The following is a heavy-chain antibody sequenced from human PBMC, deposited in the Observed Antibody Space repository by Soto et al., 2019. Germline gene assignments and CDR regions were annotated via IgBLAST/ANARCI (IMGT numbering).Heavy chain of an antibody. J-gene: IGHJ6*02. Sequence: SETLSLTCTVSGGSISSYYWSWIRQPPGKGLEWIGYIYYSGSTNYNPSLKSRVTISVDTSKNQFSLKLSSVTAADTAVYYCARLAYSAVAGTGGYYYGMDGWGQGTTVTVSS. V-gene: IGHV4-59*08. CDR2: IYYSGST. CDR1: GGSISSYY. CDR3: ARLAYSAVAGTGGYYYGMDG. D-gene: IGHD6-19*01.